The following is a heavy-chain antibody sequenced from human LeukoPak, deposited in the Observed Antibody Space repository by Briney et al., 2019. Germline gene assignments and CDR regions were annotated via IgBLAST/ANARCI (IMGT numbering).Heavy chain of an antibody. CDR1: GFTFRSHA. Sequence: GGSLRLSCVGSGFTFRSHAMSWVRQAPEKGLEFVSGIYENGGTTYYADSVKGRFSISRDNSKNTLYLQMNSLRAEDTAVYYCARDLDDSSGYYYFDYWGQGTLVTVSS. D-gene: IGHD3-22*01. V-gene: IGHV3-23*01. J-gene: IGHJ4*02. CDR2: IYENGGTT. CDR3: ARDLDDSSGYYYFDY.